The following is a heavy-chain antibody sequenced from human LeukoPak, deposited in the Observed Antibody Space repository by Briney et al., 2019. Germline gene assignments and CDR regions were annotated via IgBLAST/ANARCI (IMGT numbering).Heavy chain of an antibody. CDR2: ISGSGGST. J-gene: IGHJ4*02. D-gene: IGHD3-22*01. CDR3: AKSPITMIVVVTVYYFDY. CDR1: GFPFSSYA. Sequence: GGSLRLSFAASGFPFSSYAMSWVRPAPGKGPEWVSAISGSGGSTYYADSVKGRFTISRDNSKNTLYLQMNSLRAEDTAVYYCAKSPITMIVVVTVYYFDYWGQGTLVTVSS. V-gene: IGHV3-23*01.